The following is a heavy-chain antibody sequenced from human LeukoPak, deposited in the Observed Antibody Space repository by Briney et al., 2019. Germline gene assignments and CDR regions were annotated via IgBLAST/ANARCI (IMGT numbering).Heavy chain of an antibody. V-gene: IGHV3-30*02. J-gene: IGHJ4*02. CDR1: GFIFRTFG. D-gene: IGHD1-1*01. CDR2: IRYDGVRR. CDR3: AKDLYDGGGPAY. Sequence: GGSLRLSCAASGFIFRTFGMHWVRQAPGKGLDWVAFIRYDGVRRDYADSLKGRFTISRDNSRDTLYLQMNGLRVEDTAVYYCAKDLYDGGGPAYWGQGVLVTVSS.